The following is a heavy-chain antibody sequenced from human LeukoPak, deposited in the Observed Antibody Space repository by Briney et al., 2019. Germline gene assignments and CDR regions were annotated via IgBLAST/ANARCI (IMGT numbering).Heavy chain of an antibody. V-gene: IGHV3-74*01. CDR2: INSDGITT. D-gene: IGHD1-20*01. CDR3: ARGRYKWNDVDVFDI. J-gene: IGHJ3*02. CDR1: GFTFSNYW. Sequence: PGGSLRLSCATSGFTFSNYWMHWVRQAPGKGLVWVSSINSDGITTNFADSVKGRLTISRDNAKNTVHLQMNSLRAEDTAVYYCARGRYKWNDVDVFDIWGQGKMVIVSS.